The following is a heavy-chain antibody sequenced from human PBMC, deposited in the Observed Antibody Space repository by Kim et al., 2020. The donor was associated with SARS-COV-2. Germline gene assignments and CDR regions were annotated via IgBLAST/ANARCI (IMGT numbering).Heavy chain of an antibody. CDR3: CDKIEC. V-gene: IGHV3-43*01. CDR2: WYGGST. D-gene: IGHD3-3*01. J-gene: IGHJ4*02. Sequence: WYGGSTSYADSVKGRFTISRDNSKNALYLQMNSLRTEDTALYYCCDKIECGGQGTLVTVSS.